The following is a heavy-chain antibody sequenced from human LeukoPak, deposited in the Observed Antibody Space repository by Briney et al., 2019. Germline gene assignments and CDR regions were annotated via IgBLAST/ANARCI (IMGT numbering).Heavy chain of an antibody. CDR3: AREWSVDY. J-gene: IGHJ4*02. CDR1: GFAFSNYS. V-gene: IGHV3-21*01. D-gene: IGHD2-15*01. CDR2: ISSSSSYI. Sequence: GGSLRLSCAASGFAFSNYSMNWVRQAPGEGLEWVSSISSSSSYIYYADSVKGRFTISRDNAKNSLYLQMNSLRVEDTAVYYCAREWSVDYWGQGTLVTVSS.